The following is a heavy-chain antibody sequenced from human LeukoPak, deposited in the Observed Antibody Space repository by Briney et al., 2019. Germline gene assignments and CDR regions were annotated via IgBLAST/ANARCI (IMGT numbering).Heavy chain of an antibody. D-gene: IGHD2-15*01. CDR1: GGSISSGGYY. CDR3: ARVQDSPRPAKNPAENYWYFDL. J-gene: IGHJ2*01. V-gene: IGHV4-31*03. CDR2: IYYSGST. Sequence: SETLSLTCTVSGGSISSGGYYWSWIRQHPGKGLEWIGYIYYSGSTYYNPSLKSRVTISVDTSKNQSSLKLSSVTAADTAVYYCARVQDSPRPAKNPAENYWYFDLWGRGTLVTVSS.